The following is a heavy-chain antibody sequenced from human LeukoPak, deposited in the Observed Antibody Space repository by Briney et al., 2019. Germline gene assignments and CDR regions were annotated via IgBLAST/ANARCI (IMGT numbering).Heavy chain of an antibody. CDR2: IYPGDSDT. J-gene: IGHJ5*02. CDR1: GSIFASDW. V-gene: IGHV5-51*01. CDR3: ARQWGDCSSTSCYSAS. Sequence: NHGESLQISCQCSGSIFASDWIAWVRQMPGKGLEWMAIIYPGDSDTRYNPSFQGQVTISADTSITPAYLQWSSLKASDTAIYYCARQWGDCSSTSCYSASWGQGTLVTVPS. D-gene: IGHD2-2*01.